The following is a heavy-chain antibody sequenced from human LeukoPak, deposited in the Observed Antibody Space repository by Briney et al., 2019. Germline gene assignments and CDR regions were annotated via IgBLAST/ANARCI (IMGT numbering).Heavy chain of an antibody. CDR2: FDPEDGET. CDR3: ATVLLVDTAMVYYYYYYMDV. Sequence: ASVKVSCKVSGYTLTELSMHWVRQAPGKGLEWMGGFDPEDGETIYAQKFQGRVTMTEDTSTDTAYMELSSLRSEDTAVYYGATVLLVDTAMVYYYYYYMDVWGKGTTVTVSS. J-gene: IGHJ6*03. CDR1: GYTLTELS. D-gene: IGHD5-18*01. V-gene: IGHV1-24*01.